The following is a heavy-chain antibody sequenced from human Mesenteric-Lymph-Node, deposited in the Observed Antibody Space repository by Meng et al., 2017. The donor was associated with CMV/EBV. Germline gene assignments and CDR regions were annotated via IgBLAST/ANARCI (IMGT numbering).Heavy chain of an antibody. CDR1: FTFSSYD. D-gene: IGHD3-9*01. CDR3: ARGYYDILTGYYTRWYFDL. V-gene: IGHV3-13*01. J-gene: IGHJ2*01. CDR2: IGTAGDT. Sequence: FTFSSYDMHWVRQATGKGLEWVSAIGTAGDTYYPGSVKGRFTISRENAKNSLYLQMNSLRAGDTAVYYCARGYYDILTGYYTRWYFDLWGRGTLVTVSS.